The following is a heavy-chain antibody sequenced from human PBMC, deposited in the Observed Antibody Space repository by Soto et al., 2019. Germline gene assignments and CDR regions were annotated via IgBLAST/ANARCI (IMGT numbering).Heavy chain of an antibody. CDR3: GRGGCSSTSCIDY. J-gene: IGHJ4*02. CDR1: GFTFSDHY. V-gene: IGHV3-72*01. CDR2: IRNKANGYTA. D-gene: IGHD2-2*01. Sequence: EVQRVESGGGLVQPGGSLRLSCAASGFTFSDHYMDWVRQAPGKGLEWVGRIRNKANGYTAEYAASVKGRFIISRDDSTNSLYLQMNSLKTEDTAVYYCGRGGCSSTSCIDYWGQGTLVTVSS.